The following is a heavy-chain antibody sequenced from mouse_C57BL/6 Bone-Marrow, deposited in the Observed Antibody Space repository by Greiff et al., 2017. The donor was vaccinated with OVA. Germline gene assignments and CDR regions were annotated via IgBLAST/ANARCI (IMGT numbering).Heavy chain of an antibody. CDR1: GYTFTSYD. Sequence: VKLVESGPELVKPGASVKLSCKASGYTFTSYDINWVKQRPGQGLEWIGWIYPRDGSTKYNEKFKGKATLTVDTSSSTAYMELHSLTSEDSAVYFCAREGGYYYCSSLYFDYWGQGTTLTVSA. D-gene: IGHD1-1*01. J-gene: IGHJ2*01. CDR3: AREGGYYYCSSLYFDY. V-gene: IGHV1-85*01. CDR2: IYPRDGST.